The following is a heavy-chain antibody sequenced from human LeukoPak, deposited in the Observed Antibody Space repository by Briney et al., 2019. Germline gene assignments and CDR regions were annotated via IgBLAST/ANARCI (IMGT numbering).Heavy chain of an antibody. CDR2: IYYSGST. D-gene: IGHD3-10*01. V-gene: IGHV4-31*03. Sequence: SSRTLSLTCTVSGGSISSGGYSWSWIRQHPGKGLEWIGYIYYSGSTYYNPSLKSRVTISVDTSKNQFSLKLSSVTAADTAVYYCASLLLWFGELSNNPYYYYGMDVWGQGTTVTVSS. CDR1: GGSISSGGYS. J-gene: IGHJ6*02. CDR3: ASLLLWFGELSNNPYYYYGMDV.